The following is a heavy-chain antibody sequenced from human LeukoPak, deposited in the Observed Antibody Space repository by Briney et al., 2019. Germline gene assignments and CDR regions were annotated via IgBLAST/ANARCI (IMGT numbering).Heavy chain of an antibody. V-gene: IGHV1-3*01. J-gene: IGHJ4*02. Sequence: ASVKVSCKAFGYIFTRYVVHWVRQAPGQRPEWMGWIKAGNGDTKYSQNFQDRLTITRDTSASTVYMELSSLTSEDTALYYCARDDCGDTCYPGGYWGQGTLVTVSS. D-gene: IGHD2-21*01. CDR3: ARDDCGDTCYPGGY. CDR2: IKAGNGDT. CDR1: GYIFTRYV.